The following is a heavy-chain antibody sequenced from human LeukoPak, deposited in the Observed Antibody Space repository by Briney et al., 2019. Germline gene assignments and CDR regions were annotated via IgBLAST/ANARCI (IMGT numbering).Heavy chain of an antibody. CDR1: GFTFSNAW. Sequence: GGSLRLSCAASGFTFSNAWMSWVRQAPGKGLEWVGRIKSKTGGGTTDYAAPVKGRFTISRDDSKNTLYLQMNSLKTEDTAVYYCTSLGYCSGGSCYYWGQGTLVTVSS. D-gene: IGHD2-15*01. J-gene: IGHJ4*02. CDR2: IKSKTGGGTT. V-gene: IGHV3-15*01. CDR3: TSLGYCSGGSCYY.